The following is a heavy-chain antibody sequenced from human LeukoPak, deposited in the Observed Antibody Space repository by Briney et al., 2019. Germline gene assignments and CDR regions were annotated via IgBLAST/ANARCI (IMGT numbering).Heavy chain of an antibody. V-gene: IGHV4-59*11. J-gene: IGHJ6*02. Sequence: SETLSLTCTVSGGSISSHYWSWIRQPPGKGLEWIGYIYYSGSTNYNPSLKSRVTISVDTSKNQFSLKLSSVTAADTAVYYCARVGGYSSSWASYYYYGMDVWGQGTTVTISS. CDR2: IYYSGST. D-gene: IGHD6-13*01. CDR1: GGSISSHY. CDR3: ARVGGYSSSWASYYYYGMDV.